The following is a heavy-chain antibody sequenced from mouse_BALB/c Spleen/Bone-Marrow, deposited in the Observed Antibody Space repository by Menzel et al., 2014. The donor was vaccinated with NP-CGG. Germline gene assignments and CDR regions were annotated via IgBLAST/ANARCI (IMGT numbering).Heavy chain of an antibody. Sequence: LVKTGASVKISCKASGYSFTGYYMHWVEQSHGKSLEWIGYISCYNGATSYNQKFKGKATFTVDTSSSTAYMQFNSLTSEDSAVYYCARLRGDYDGYAMDYWSQGTSVTVSS. CDR1: GYSFTGYY. CDR3: ARLRGDYDGYAMDY. CDR2: ISCYNGAT. V-gene: IGHV1S34*01. J-gene: IGHJ4*01. D-gene: IGHD2-4*01.